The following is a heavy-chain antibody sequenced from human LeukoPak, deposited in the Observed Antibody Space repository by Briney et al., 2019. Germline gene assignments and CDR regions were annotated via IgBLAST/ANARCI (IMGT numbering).Heavy chain of an antibody. J-gene: IGHJ5*02. CDR3: ARRKRFGFFDP. V-gene: IGHV1-18*01. D-gene: IGHD3-3*01. CDR2: ISAYNGNT. Sequence: ASVKVSCKASGYTFTSYGISWVRQAPGQGLEWMGWISAYNGNTNYAQKFQGRVTMTRDTSISTAYMELSRLRSDDTAVYYCARRKRFGFFDPWGQGTLVTVSS. CDR1: GYTFTSYG.